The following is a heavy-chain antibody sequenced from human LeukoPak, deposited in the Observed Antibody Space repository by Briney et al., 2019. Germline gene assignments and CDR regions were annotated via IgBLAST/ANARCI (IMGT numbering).Heavy chain of an antibody. V-gene: IGHV3-74*01. CDR2: INGDGSTT. CDR1: GFTFSTYW. D-gene: IGHD2-15*01. CDR3: ARGPATATITVDY. Sequence: GGSLRLSCAASGFTFSTYWMHWVRQAPGKGLVWVSRINGDGSTTTYADSVKGRFTISRDNAKNTMYLQMNSLRAEDTAVYYCARGPATATITVDYWGQGTLVTVSS. J-gene: IGHJ4*02.